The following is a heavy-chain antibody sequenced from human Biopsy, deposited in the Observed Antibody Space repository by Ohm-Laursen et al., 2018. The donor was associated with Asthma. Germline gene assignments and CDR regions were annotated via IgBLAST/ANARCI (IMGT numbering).Heavy chain of an antibody. D-gene: IGHD5-24*01. CDR3: ARHPYNFGGFDY. CDR2: ISPFTGDT. CDR1: DYTFRSYG. J-gene: IGHJ4*02. V-gene: IGHV1-18*04. Sequence: GASVKVSCKASDYTFRSYGVSWVRQAPGQGLEWMGWISPFTGDTHFGQKFQGRVTMTTDTSTDTAYMELRSLRSDDTAVYYCARHPYNFGGFDYWGQGSLVLVSS.